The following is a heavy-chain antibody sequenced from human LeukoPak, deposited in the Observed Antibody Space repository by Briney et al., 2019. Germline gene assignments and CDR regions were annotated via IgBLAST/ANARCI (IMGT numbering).Heavy chain of an antibody. V-gene: IGHV3-7*01. CDR2: INKDGSGK. CDR1: GFTFSSYW. J-gene: IGHJ3*02. D-gene: IGHD2-15*01. CDR3: ARIFSATDAFDI. Sequence: PGGSLRVSCAASGFTFSSYWMSWVRQAPGKGLEWVASINKDGSGKYYLDSVRGRFTISRDNAENSLFLQMNSLRAEDTAVYYCARIFSATDAFDIWGQGTMVTVSS.